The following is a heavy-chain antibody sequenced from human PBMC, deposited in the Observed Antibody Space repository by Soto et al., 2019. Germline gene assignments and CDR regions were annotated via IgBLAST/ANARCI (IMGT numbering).Heavy chain of an antibody. D-gene: IGHD3-10*01. J-gene: IGHJ5*02. CDR1: GFTFSDYY. Sequence: PGGSLRLSCAASGFTFSDYYMIWIRQAPGKGLEWVSYISSGGTTIYYADSVKGRFTISRDDAKNSLYLQMNSLRAEDTAVYFCATKGGGNYFGFDPWGQGTPVTVSS. V-gene: IGHV3-11*01. CDR2: ISSGGTTI. CDR3: ATKGGGNYFGFDP.